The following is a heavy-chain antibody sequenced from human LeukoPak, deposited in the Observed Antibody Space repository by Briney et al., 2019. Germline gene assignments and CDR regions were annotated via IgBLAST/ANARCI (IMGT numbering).Heavy chain of an antibody. Sequence: KSSQTLSLTCTLSGDSIIDGDYYWSWIRQPPGKDLEWIGQTHYSGSTNYKASLKSRVIISVDTSKNQFSLKLISATAADTAVYNCARGSYGDYSYFDYWGQGSLVTVSS. J-gene: IGHJ4*02. D-gene: IGHD2-15*01. V-gene: IGHV4-30-4*08. CDR2: THYSGST. CDR1: GDSIIDGDYY. CDR3: ARGSYGDYSYFDY.